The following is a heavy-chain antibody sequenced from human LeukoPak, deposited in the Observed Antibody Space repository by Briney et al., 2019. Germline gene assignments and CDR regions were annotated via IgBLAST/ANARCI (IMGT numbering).Heavy chain of an antibody. Sequence: AGGSLRLSCAASGFTFSDYFMSWIRQAPGKGLEWVSYISSDSSFTNYADSVKGRFTISRDNAKNSLYLQMNSLRVEDMAVYYCASSGSYKYFQHWGQGTLVTVSS. CDR2: ISSDSSFT. J-gene: IGHJ1*01. CDR3: ASSGSYKYFQH. D-gene: IGHD1-26*01. V-gene: IGHV3-11*06. CDR1: GFTFSDYF.